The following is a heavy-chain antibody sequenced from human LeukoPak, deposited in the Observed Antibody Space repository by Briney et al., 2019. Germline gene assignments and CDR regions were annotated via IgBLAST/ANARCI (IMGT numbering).Heavy chain of an antibody. CDR2: IIPILGIA. D-gene: IGHD6-19*01. Sequence: GASVKVSCKASVGTFSSYAISWVRQAPGQGLEWMGRIIPILGIANYAQKFQGRVTITADKSTSTAYMELSSLRSEDTAVYYCARPGIAVAGGAFDIWGQGTMVTVSS. V-gene: IGHV1-69*04. J-gene: IGHJ3*02. CDR1: VGTFSSYA. CDR3: ARPGIAVAGGAFDI.